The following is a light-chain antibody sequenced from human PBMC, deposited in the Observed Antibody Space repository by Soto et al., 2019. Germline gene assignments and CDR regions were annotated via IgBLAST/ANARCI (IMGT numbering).Light chain of an antibody. Sequence: EVVLTQSPPSLPVPLGQPASISCRSGQSLGHSDGYNYLSWFHQRPGQSPRRLIYRVSNRDSGVPNRFSGSGSGTDFTLRISSVEAEDAGLFYCMQGSHWPPITFGQGTRLEIK. V-gene: IGKV2-30*02. CDR2: RVS. CDR3: MQGSHWPPIT. CDR1: QSLGHSDGYNY. J-gene: IGKJ5*01.